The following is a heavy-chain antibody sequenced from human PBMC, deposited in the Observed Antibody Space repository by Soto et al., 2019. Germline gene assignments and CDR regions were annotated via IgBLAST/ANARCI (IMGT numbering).Heavy chain of an antibody. Sequence: QVQLQESGPGLVKPSETLSLTCTVSGGSISSYYWSWIRQPPRKGLEWIGYIYYSGSTNYNPSLKRRVTLAVDTSKNSVPRKLGSVTAADTAVYYYATHPIAYWGQGALVTVSS. CDR3: ATHPIAY. V-gene: IGHV4-59*08. D-gene: IGHD6-13*01. J-gene: IGHJ4*02. CDR2: IYYSGST. CDR1: GGSISSYY.